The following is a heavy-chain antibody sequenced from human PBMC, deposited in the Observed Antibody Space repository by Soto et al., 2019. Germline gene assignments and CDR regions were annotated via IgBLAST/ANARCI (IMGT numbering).Heavy chain of an antibody. D-gene: IGHD4-17*01. V-gene: IGHV4-59*01. CDR3: ARELNGDYVTY. Sequence: SETLSLTCSVSGGSISNYYWSWIRQPPGKGLEWIGYIFYSGGTSYNPSLKSRVTISVGTSKNQFSLKLTSVTAADTAVYYCARELNGDYVTYWGQGTLVTVSS. CDR1: GGSISNYY. CDR2: IFYSGGT. J-gene: IGHJ4*02.